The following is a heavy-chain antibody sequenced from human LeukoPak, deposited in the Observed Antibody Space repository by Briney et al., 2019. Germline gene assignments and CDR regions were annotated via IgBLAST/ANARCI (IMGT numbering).Heavy chain of an antibody. CDR2: FDPEDGET. CDR1: GGTFSSYA. Sequence: ASVKVSCKASGGTFSSYAISWVRQAPGKGLEWMGGFDPEDGETIYAQKFQGRVTMTEDTSTDTAYMELSSLRSEDTAVYYCATDPITGPRGSHYYYGMDVWGQGTTVTVSS. J-gene: IGHJ6*02. V-gene: IGHV1-24*01. CDR3: ATDPITGPRGSHYYYGMDV. D-gene: IGHD1-14*01.